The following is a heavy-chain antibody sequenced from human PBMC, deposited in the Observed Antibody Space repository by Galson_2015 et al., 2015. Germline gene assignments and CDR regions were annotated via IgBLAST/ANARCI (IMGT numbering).Heavy chain of an antibody. CDR1: GGSIGSSSYY. D-gene: IGHD4-17*01. CDR3: ARQAVLYGALDY. V-gene: IGHV4-39*01. CDR2: IYYSGST. J-gene: IGHJ4*02. Sequence: SETLSLTCTVSGGSIGSSSYYWGWIRQPPGKGLEWIGSIYYSGSTYYNPSLKSRVTISVDTSKNQFSLKLSSVTAADTAVYYCARQAVLYGALDYWGQGTLVTVSS.